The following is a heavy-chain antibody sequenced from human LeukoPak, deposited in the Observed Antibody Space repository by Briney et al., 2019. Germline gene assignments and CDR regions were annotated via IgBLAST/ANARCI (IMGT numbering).Heavy chain of an antibody. D-gene: IGHD1-7*01. Sequence: SETLSLTCTVSGGSISSYYWSWIRQPPGKGLEWIGYIYYSGSTNYNPSLKSRVTISVDTSKNQFSLKLSPVTAADTAVYYCARGRRTGTTDYWGQGTLVTVSS. CDR1: GGSISSYY. CDR2: IYYSGST. CDR3: ARGRRTGTTDY. J-gene: IGHJ4*02. V-gene: IGHV4-59*01.